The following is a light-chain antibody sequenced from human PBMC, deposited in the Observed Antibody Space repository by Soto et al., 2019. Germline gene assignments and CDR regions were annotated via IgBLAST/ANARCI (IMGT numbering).Light chain of an antibody. Sequence: QSVLTQPPSVSGAPGQRVTISCTGSSSNIGAGYDVHWYQQLPGTAPKLLIYGNSNRPSGVPDRFSGSKSGTSASLAITGLQAEDEADYYCQSYDSSLSFLFGTGTKPTVL. CDR1: SSNIGAGYD. CDR3: QSYDSSLSFL. CDR2: GNS. J-gene: IGLJ1*01. V-gene: IGLV1-40*01.